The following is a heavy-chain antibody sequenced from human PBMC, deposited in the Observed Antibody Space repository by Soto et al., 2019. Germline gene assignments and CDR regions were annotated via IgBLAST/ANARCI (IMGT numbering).Heavy chain of an antibody. D-gene: IGHD1-1*01. CDR2: ISAHNGNT. CDR1: GYNFTSYG. Sequence: VHLVQSGAEVKKPGASVKVSCKASGYNFTSYGITLVRQAPGQGLEWMGWISAHNGNTDYAQQLQGRVIVTRDTSTSTAYMELRSLISDDAAVYYCARGRYGDYCGQGALVTVSS. V-gene: IGHV1-18*01. J-gene: IGHJ4*02. CDR3: ARGRYGDY.